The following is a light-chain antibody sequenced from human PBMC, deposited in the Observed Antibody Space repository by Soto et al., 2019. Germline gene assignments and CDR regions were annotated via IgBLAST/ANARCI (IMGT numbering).Light chain of an antibody. CDR1: SSDVGGYNY. J-gene: IGLJ3*02. CDR2: DVS. Sequence: QSALTQRRSVSGSPGQSVAISCTGTSSDVGGYNYVSWYQQYPGKAPKLIIYDVSKRPSGVPDRFSGSKSGNTASLTISGLQAEDEAAYYCCSYAGTYTLWVFGGGTKVTVL. CDR3: CSYAGTYTLWV. V-gene: IGLV2-11*01.